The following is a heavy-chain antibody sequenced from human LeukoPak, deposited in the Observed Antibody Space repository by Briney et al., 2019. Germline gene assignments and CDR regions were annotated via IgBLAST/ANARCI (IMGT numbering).Heavy chain of an antibody. V-gene: IGHV4-59*12. CDR1: GGSISSYY. CDR3: TREPLP. CDR2: IYSSGSA. Sequence: SETLSLTGTVSGGSISSYYWSWIRQPPGKGLEWIGYIYSSGSASYNPSLKSRVTMSVDTSKNQFSLELSSVTAADTAVYYCTREPLPWGQGTLVTVSS. J-gene: IGHJ5*02.